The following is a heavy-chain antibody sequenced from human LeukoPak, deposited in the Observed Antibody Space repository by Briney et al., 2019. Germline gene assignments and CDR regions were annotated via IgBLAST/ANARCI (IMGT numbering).Heavy chain of an antibody. CDR1: GGSFSGYY. V-gene: IGHV4-34*01. Sequence: SETLSLTCAVCGGSFSGYYWSWIRQPPGKGLEWIGEINHSGSTNYNPSLKSRVTISVDTSKNQFSLKLSSVTAADTAVYYCARGRYSSGRYADYFDYWGQGTLVTVSS. J-gene: IGHJ4*02. CDR3: ARGRYSSGRYADYFDY. D-gene: IGHD6-19*01. CDR2: INHSGST.